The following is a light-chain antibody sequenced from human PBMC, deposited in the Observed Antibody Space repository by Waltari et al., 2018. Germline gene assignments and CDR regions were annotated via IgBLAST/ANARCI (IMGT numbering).Light chain of an antibody. CDR3: ASFVGSDNWV. Sequence: QSALTQPHSASGSPGQSVTISCTGTSSDVGSHNYVSWYQQHPGKAPKLIIFEVNKWPSGVPDRFSGSKSGNTASLTVSGLQTEDEADYYCASFVGSDNWVFGGGTKLTVL. CDR1: SSDVGSHNY. V-gene: IGLV2-8*01. J-gene: IGLJ3*02. CDR2: EVN.